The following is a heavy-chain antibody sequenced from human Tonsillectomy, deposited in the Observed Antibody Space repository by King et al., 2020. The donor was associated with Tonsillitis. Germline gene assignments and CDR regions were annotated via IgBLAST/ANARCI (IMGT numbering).Heavy chain of an antibody. CDR1: GVTFNIYA. CDR2: IIPISGTA. CDR3: ATIKYFDSSDRYLDY. J-gene: IGHJ4*02. D-gene: IGHD3-22*01. Sequence: QLVQSGAEVKKPGSSVKVSCKASGVTFNIYAFTWVRQAPGHGLEWMGGIIPISGTANYAQKFQGRLTITADESTATAYMDLRNLISQDTAVYYCATIKYFDSSDRYLDYWGQGTLVTVSS. V-gene: IGHV1-69*12.